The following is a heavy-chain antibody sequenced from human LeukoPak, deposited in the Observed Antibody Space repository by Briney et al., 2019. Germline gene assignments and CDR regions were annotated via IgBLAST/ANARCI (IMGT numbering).Heavy chain of an antibody. Sequence: GGSQRLSCAASGFTFSTYSMNWVRQAPGKGLEWVSSISSSSYIYYADTVKGRFTISRDNAKNSLYLQMNSLRAEDTAVYYCARDRGYSYGPFDYWGQGTLVTGSP. V-gene: IGHV3-21*01. CDR1: GFTFSTYS. CDR2: ISSSSYI. CDR3: ARDRGYSYGPFDY. D-gene: IGHD5-18*01. J-gene: IGHJ4*02.